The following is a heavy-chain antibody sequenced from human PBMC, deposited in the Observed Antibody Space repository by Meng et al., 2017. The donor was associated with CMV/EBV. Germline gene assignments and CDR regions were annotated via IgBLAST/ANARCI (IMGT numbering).Heavy chain of an antibody. D-gene: IGHD6-19*01. CDR2: INHSGST. J-gene: IGHJ5*02. CDR1: GGSFSGYY. CDR3: ARGRQWLVRGWFDP. V-gene: IGHV4-34*01. Sequence: VKLQQWGAGLLKPSETLSLTCAVYGGSFSGYYWSWIRQPPGKGLEWIGEINHSGSTNYNPSLKSRVTISVDTSKNQFSLKLSSVTAADTAVYYCARGRQWLVRGWFDPWGQGTLVTVSS.